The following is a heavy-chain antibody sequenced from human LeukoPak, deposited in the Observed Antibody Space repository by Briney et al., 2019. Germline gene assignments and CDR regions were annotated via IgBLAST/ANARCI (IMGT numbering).Heavy chain of an antibody. Sequence: SETLSLTCTVSGGSISSGGYYWSWIWQPPEKGLEWIGYIYHSGSTYYNPSLKSRVTISVDRSKNQFSLKLSSVTAADTAVYYCARVGAPYNYWGQGTLVTVSS. J-gene: IGHJ4*02. V-gene: IGHV4-30-2*01. D-gene: IGHD1-26*01. CDR3: ARVGAPYNY. CDR2: IYHSGST. CDR1: GGSISSGGYY.